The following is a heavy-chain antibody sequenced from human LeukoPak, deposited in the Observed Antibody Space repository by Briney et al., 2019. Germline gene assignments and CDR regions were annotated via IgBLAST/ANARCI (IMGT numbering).Heavy chain of an antibody. J-gene: IGHJ6*02. V-gene: IGHV3-43*02. Sequence: GRSLRLSCAASGFTFDDYAMHWVRQAPGKGLEWVSLISGDGGSTYYADSVKGRFTISRDNSKNSLYLQMNSLRTEDTALYYCAKDKRFGEPTPGYGMDVWGQGTTVTVSS. D-gene: IGHD3-10*01. CDR1: GFTFDDYA. CDR3: AKDKRFGEPTPGYGMDV. CDR2: ISGDGGST.